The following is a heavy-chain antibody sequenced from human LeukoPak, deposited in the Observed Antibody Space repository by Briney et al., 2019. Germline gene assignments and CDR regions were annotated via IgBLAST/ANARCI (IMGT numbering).Heavy chain of an antibody. V-gene: IGHV3-7*01. CDR2: IKQDGSAE. CDR3: AGGSGWFINN. D-gene: IGHD2-15*01. CDR1: GFIFSSYW. J-gene: IGHJ4*02. Sequence: PGGSLRLSCAASGFIFSSYWMAWVRQAPGKGLEWVANIKQDGSAENYVDSVQGRFTISRDNAEKALYLQMNSLRAEDTAMYYCAGGSGWFINNWGQGTLVTVSS.